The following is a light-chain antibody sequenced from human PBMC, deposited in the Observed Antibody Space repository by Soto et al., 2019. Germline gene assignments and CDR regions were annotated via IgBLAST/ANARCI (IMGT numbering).Light chain of an antibody. CDR1: SSDVAAYNY. J-gene: IGLJ3*02. CDR3: SSYAGSHNLV. V-gene: IGLV2-8*01. Sequence: QSALTQPPSASGPPGQSVTISCTGTSSDVAAYNYVSWYQQYPGKAPKLIIYEVIKRPSGVPDRFSGSKSGNTAALTVSGLQDEDEADYYCSSYAGSHNLVFGGGTKVTVL. CDR2: EVI.